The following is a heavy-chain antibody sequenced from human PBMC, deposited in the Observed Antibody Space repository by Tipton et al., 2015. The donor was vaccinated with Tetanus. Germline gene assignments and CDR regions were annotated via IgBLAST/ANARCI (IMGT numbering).Heavy chain of an antibody. CDR1: GFSVSRKY. CDR2: IKYDESEK. V-gene: IGHV3-7*01. J-gene: IGHJ5*02. Sequence: QLVQSGGGLIQPGGSLRLSCAASGFSVSRKYMTWVRQAPGKGLEWVANIKYDESEKYYVDSVKGRFTISRDNAKNSLYLQMNSLRVDDTAVYYCARGMSFDPWGQGTLVTVSS. CDR3: ARGMSFDP.